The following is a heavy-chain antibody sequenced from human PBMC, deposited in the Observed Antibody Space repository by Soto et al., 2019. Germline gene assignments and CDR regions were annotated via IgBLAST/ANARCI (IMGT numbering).Heavy chain of an antibody. CDR2: ITTYNGNT. V-gene: IGHV1-18*01. J-gene: IGHJ6*02. Sequence: QVQLVQSGVEVRKPGASVKVSCKAVRYIFTNYGVIWVRQAPGQGLEWMGWITTYNGNTEYAQKFQGRVTMTTDASTSTAYMELGSLRSDDTAIYYCARALTGYGMDVWGQGTTVTVSS. CDR3: ARALTGYGMDV. CDR1: RYIFTNYG.